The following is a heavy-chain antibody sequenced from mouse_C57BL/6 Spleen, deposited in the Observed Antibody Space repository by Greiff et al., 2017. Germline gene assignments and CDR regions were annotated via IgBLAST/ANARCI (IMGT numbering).Heavy chain of an antibody. D-gene: IGHD2-1*01. CDR1: GYAFSSYW. V-gene: IGHV1-80*01. Sequence: VQLQQSGAELVKPGASVKISCKASGYAFSSYWMNWVKQRPGKGLEWIGQIYPGDGDTNYNGKFTGKATLTADKSSSTAYMQLSSLTSEDSAVYFCARELLSYDGGFAYWGQGTLVTVSA. CDR3: ARELLSYDGGFAY. CDR2: IYPGDGDT. J-gene: IGHJ3*01.